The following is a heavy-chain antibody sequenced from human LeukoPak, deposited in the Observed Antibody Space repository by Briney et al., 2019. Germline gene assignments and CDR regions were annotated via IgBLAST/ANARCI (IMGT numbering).Heavy chain of an antibody. D-gene: IGHD3-22*01. CDR1: GFTVSSNY. Sequence: PGGSLRLSCAASGFTVSSNYMSWVRQAPGKGLEWVSVIYSGGSTYYADPVKGRFTISRDNSKNTLYLQMNSLRAEDTAVYYCAREPLYYDSIIGDAFDIWGQGTMVTVSS. CDR2: IYSGGST. V-gene: IGHV3-66*01. J-gene: IGHJ3*02. CDR3: AREPLYYDSIIGDAFDI.